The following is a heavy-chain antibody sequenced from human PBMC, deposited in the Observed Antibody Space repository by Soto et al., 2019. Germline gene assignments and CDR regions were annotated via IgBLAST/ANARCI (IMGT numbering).Heavy chain of an antibody. Sequence: GASVKVSCKVSGGSFNSFAITWVRQAPGQGLEWMGGTVPVLGAVYYAQKFQGRITITADESTRTVYMELSSLRSEDTAVYYCARDRVLKNELWSGHQRLGIDFWGQGTTVTGSS. CDR1: GGSFNSFA. J-gene: IGHJ6*01. CDR3: ARDRVLKNELWSGHQRLGIDF. V-gene: IGHV1-69*13. CDR2: TVPVLGAV. D-gene: IGHD3-3*01.